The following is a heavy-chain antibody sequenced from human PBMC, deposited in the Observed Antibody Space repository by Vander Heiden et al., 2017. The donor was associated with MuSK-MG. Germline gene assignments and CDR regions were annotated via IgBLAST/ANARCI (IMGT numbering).Heavy chain of an antibody. CDR2: IKEDGSAE. V-gene: IGHV3-7*01. D-gene: IGHD5-18*01. CDR3: ATHSKFRHEY. J-gene: IGHJ4*02. Sequence: EWVANIKEDGSAEYYMDSVKGRFSISRDNAKSSLYLQMNSLRAEDTALYYCATHSKFRHEYWGQGTLVNVSS.